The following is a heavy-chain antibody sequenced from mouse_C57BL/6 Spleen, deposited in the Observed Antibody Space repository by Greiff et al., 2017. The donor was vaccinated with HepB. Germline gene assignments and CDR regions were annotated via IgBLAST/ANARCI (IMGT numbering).Heavy chain of an antibody. CDR3: ADYGSSRGAMDY. CDR2: IHPNSGST. V-gene: IGHV1-64*01. CDR1: GYTFTSYW. J-gene: IGHJ4*01. D-gene: IGHD1-1*01. Sequence: VQLQQPGAELVKPGASVKLSCKASGYTFTSYWMHWVKQRPGQGLEWIGMIHPNSGSTNYNEKFKSKATLTVDKSSSTAYMQLSSLTSEDSAVYYCADYGSSRGAMDYWGQGTSVTVSS.